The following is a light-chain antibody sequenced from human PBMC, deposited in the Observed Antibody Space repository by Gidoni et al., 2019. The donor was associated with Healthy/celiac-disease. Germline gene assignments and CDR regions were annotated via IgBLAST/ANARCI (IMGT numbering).Light chain of an antibody. Sequence: SYVLTQPPSVSVAPGKTARITCGGNNIGSKSVHWYQQKPGHAPVLVIYYDSYRPSGIPERFSGSNSGNTATLTISRVEAGDEADYYCQVWYSSSDHHYVFGTGTKVTVL. J-gene: IGLJ1*01. V-gene: IGLV3-21*04. CDR2: YDS. CDR1: NIGSKS. CDR3: QVWYSSSDHHYV.